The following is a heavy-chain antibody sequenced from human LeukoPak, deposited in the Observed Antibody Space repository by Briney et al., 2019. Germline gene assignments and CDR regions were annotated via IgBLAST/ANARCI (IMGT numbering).Heavy chain of an antibody. Sequence: ASVKVSCKASGGTFSSYAISWVRPAPGQGLEWMGGIIPIFGTANYAQKFQGRVTITADESTSTAYMELSSLRSEDTAVYYCARGGHYYDSSGCFDYWGQGTLVTVSS. J-gene: IGHJ4*02. CDR2: IIPIFGTA. CDR3: ARGGHYYDSSGCFDY. CDR1: GGTFSSYA. V-gene: IGHV1-69*01. D-gene: IGHD3-22*01.